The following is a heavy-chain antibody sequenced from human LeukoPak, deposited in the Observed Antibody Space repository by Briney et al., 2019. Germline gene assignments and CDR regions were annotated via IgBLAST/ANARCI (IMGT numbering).Heavy chain of an antibody. CDR1: GGSISSGGYF. D-gene: IGHD6-13*01. V-gene: IGHV4-31*03. Sequence: SETLSLTCTVSGGSISSGGYFWTWIRQHPGKGLEWIGYIYYTGTAYYNPSLKSRVTISLDASKDQFSLKLTSVTVADTAVYYCARQPTTGASSSINYWGQGTLVTVSS. CDR2: IYYTGTA. J-gene: IGHJ4*02. CDR3: ARQPTTGASSSINY.